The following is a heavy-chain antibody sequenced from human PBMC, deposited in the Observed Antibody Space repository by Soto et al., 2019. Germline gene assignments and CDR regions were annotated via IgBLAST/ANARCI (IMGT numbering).Heavy chain of an antibody. J-gene: IGHJ6*02. CDR1: GGSISSYY. CDR2: VHHSWGS. D-gene: IGHD1-26*01. CDR3: ARQGVGPLHGLVDV. Sequence: QVQLQESGPGLVKPSETLSLSCTVSGGSISSYYWSWFRQSPGNRMEWIGYVHHSWGSSYNPSLQSRVAISLDASKRQFSLKVTAVTATDTAVYYCARQGVGPLHGLVDVWGQGTKVTVSS. V-gene: IGHV4-59*08.